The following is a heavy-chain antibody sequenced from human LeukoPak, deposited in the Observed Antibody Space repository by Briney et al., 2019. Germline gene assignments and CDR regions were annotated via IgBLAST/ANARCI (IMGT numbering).Heavy chain of an antibody. V-gene: IGHV1-69*05. CDR2: IIPIFGTA. Sequence: GASVKVSCKASGYTFTSYYMHWVRQAPGQGLEWMGRIIPIFGTANYAQKFQGRVTITTDESTSTAYMELSSLRSEDTAVYYCARKGGYDYVWGSYLPYYFDYWGQGTLVTVSS. CDR3: ARKGGYDYVWGSYLPYYFDY. J-gene: IGHJ4*02. D-gene: IGHD3-16*02. CDR1: GYTFTSYY.